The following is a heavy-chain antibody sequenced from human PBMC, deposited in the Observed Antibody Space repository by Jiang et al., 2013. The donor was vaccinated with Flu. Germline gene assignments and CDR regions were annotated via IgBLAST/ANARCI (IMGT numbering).Heavy chain of an antibody. J-gene: IGHJ6*04. CDR3: ARAPYDSSGRHYYYYGMDV. CDR2: ISAYNGNT. V-gene: IGHV1-18*01. Sequence: SGAEVKKPGASVKVSCKASGYTFTTYGISWVRQAPGQGLEWMGWISAYNGNTNYAQKLQGRVTMTTDTSTSTAYMELRSLRSDDTAVYYCARAPYDSSGRHYYYYGMDVWGKGTTVTVSS. CDR1: GYTFTTYG. D-gene: IGHD3-22*01.